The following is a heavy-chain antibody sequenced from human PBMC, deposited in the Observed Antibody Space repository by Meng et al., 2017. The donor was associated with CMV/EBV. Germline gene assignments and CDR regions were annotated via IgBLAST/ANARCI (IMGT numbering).Heavy chain of an antibody. D-gene: IGHD3-3*01. CDR3: AKDSATIFGVGVLMDV. J-gene: IGHJ6*02. CDR2: IWYDGSNK. Sequence: GESLKISCAASGFTFSSYGMHWVRQAPGKGVEWVAVIWYDGSNKYYADSVKGRFTISRDNSKNTLYLQMNSLRAEDTAVYYCAKDSATIFGVGVLMDVWGQGTTVTVSS. CDR1: GFTFSSYG. V-gene: IGHV3-33*06.